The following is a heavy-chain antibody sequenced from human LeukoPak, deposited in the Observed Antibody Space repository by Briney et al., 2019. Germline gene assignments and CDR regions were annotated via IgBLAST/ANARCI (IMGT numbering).Heavy chain of an antibody. CDR2: INHSGST. J-gene: IGHJ3*02. CDR1: GGSFSGYY. Sequence: PSETLSLTCAVYGGSFSGYYWSWIRQPPGKGLEWIGEINHSGSTNYNPSLKSRVTISVDTSKNQFSLKLSSVTAADTAVYYCAITYYDFWSGVHEDAFDIWGQGTMVTVSS. V-gene: IGHV4-34*01. CDR3: AITYYDFWSGVHEDAFDI. D-gene: IGHD3-3*01.